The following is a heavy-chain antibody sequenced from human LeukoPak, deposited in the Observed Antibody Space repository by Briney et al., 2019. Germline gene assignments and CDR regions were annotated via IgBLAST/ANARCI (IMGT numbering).Heavy chain of an antibody. CDR3: ALGGSPFY. D-gene: IGHD3-10*01. CDR2: ISGDGRTT. J-gene: IGHJ4*02. V-gene: IGHV3-74*01. Sequence: PGGSLRLSFVVSGFSSSPPWVHWGPQDRARGVVGVARISGDGRTTTYAASVKDRFTISRDNAKNTVFLQKNRLRDEDTAVYYCALGGSPFYWGQGTLVTVSS. CDR1: GFSSSPPW.